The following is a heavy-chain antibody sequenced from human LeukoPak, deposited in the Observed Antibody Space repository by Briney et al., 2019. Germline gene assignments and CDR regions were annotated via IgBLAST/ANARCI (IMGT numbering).Heavy chain of an antibody. J-gene: IGHJ4*02. CDR3: ARDPPGYSSGWYPWYFDY. CDR1: GYTFTAYY. CDR2: IDPNSGGT. D-gene: IGHD6-19*01. V-gene: IGHV1-2*02. Sequence: ASVKVSCKASGYTFTAYYMHWVRQAPGQGLEWMGWIDPNSGGTNYAQKFQGRVTMTRDTSITTAYMELSRLRSDDTAIYYCARDPPGYSSGWYPWYFDYWGQGTLVTVSS.